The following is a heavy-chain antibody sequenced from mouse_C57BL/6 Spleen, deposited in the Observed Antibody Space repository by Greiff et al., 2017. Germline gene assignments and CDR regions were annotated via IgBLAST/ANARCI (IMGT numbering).Heavy chain of an antibody. Sequence: QVQLQQPGAELVRPGSSVQLSCKASGYTFTSYWMNWVKQRPIQGLEWIGNIYPSDSATHYNQKFKDKATLTVDKSSSTAYMQLSSLTSEDSAVYYCAREGLRREDWYFDVWGTGTSVTVSS. V-gene: IGHV1-52*01. CDR3: AREGLRREDWYFDV. J-gene: IGHJ1*03. CDR1: GYTFTSYW. D-gene: IGHD2-4*01. CDR2: IYPSDSAT.